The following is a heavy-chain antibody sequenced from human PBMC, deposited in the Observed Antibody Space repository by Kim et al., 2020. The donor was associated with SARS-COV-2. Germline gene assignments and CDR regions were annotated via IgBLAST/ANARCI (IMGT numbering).Heavy chain of an antibody. D-gene: IGHD2-15*01. Sequence: GGSLRLSCAASGFTFSTYGMNWVRQAPGKGLEWVSAIIGSGASAYYADSVKGRFTISRDNSKNTLYLQMNSLRAEDTAVYYCAKDSRGGIAWSRPDYWGQGTLVTVSS. CDR2: IIGSGASA. V-gene: IGHV3-23*01. CDR1: GFTFSTYG. CDR3: AKDSRGGIAWSRPDY. J-gene: IGHJ4*02.